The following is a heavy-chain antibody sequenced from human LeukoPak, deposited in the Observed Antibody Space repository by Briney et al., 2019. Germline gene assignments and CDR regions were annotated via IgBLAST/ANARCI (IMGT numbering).Heavy chain of an antibody. D-gene: IGHD3-9*01. V-gene: IGHV4-4*02. Sequence: KTAETLSLTCAVSGGSIFSSNWWSWLRQPPGKRLEWIGSIYDSGSTYYNPSLNSRATISVKTTKNQFSLKLSSMTDAETAFYYCARDEAVAYFEILTEEDYWGQGTLVTVSS. CDR1: GGSIFSSNW. CDR3: ARDEAVAYFEILTEEDY. J-gene: IGHJ4*02. CDR2: IYDSGST.